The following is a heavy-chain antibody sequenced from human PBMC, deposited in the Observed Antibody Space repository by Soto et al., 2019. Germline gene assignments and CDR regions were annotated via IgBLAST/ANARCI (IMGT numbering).Heavy chain of an antibody. CDR3: AKDTEYIAAAGTGYFDY. CDR1: GFTFSSYA. D-gene: IGHD6-13*01. Sequence: EVQLLESGGGLVQPGGSLRLSCAASGFTFSSYAMSWVRQAPGKGLEWVSAISGSGGSTYYADSVKGRFTISRDNSKNTLYLQMNSLRAEDTAVYYCAKDTEYIAAAGTGYFDYWGQGTLVTVSS. J-gene: IGHJ4*02. V-gene: IGHV3-23*01. CDR2: ISGSGGST.